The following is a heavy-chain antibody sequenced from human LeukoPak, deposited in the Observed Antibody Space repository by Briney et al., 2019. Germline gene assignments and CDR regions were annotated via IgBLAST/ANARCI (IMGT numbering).Heavy chain of an antibody. D-gene: IGHD6-6*01. Sequence: ASVTVSCKVSGYTLTELSMHWVRQAPGKGLEWMGGFDPEDGETIYAQKFQGRVTMTEDTSTDTAYMELSSLRSEDTAVYYCATDGSKAARPYYYYMDVWGKGTTVTVSS. J-gene: IGHJ6*03. CDR3: ATDGSKAARPYYYYMDV. CDR2: FDPEDGET. CDR1: GYTLTELS. V-gene: IGHV1-24*01.